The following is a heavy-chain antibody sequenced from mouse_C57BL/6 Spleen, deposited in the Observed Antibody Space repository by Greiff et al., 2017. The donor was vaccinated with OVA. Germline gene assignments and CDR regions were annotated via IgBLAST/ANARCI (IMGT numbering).Heavy chain of an antibody. Sequence: QVQLQQSGAELVMPGASVKLSCKASGYTFTSYWMHWVKQRPGQGLEWIGEIDPSDSYTNYNQKFKGKSTLTVDKSSSTAYMQLSSLTSEDSAVYYCARWGYYGSSSRFYFDYWGQGTTLTVSS. CDR1: GYTFTSYW. CDR3: ARWGYYGSSSRFYFDY. CDR2: IDPSDSYT. J-gene: IGHJ2*01. V-gene: IGHV1-69*01. D-gene: IGHD1-1*01.